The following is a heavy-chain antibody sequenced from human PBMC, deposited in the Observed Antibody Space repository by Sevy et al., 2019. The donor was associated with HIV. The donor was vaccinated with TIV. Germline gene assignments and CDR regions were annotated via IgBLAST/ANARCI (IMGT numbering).Heavy chain of an antibody. V-gene: IGHV3-7*01. Sequence: GGSLRLSCAASGFTFSSYWMTWVRQAPGKGLEWVANIKQDMSEKYYADAVKGRFTISRDNARYSLYLQMESLRAEDTAVYYCARAQQVSMLVVIGGLYFDFWGQGTPVTVSS. CDR2: IKQDMSEK. J-gene: IGHJ4*02. CDR1: GFTFSSYW. D-gene: IGHD3-22*01. CDR3: ARAQQVSMLVVIGGLYFDF.